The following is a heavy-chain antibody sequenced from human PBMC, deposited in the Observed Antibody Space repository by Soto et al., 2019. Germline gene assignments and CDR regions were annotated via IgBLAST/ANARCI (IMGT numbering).Heavy chain of an antibody. V-gene: IGHV3-48*03. CDR2: ISSSGSTI. D-gene: IGHD3-22*01. CDR3: ARAIPSMIVVVPSFDY. CDR1: GFTFSSYE. Sequence: PGGSLRLSCAASGFTFSSYEMNWVRQAPGKGLEWVSYISSSGSTIYYADSVKGRFTISRDNAKNSPYLQMNSLRAEDTAVYYCARAIPSMIVVVPSFDYWGQGTLVTVSS. J-gene: IGHJ4*02.